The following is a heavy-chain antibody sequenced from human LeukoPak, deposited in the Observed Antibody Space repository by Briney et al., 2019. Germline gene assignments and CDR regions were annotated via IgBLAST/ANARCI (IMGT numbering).Heavy chain of an antibody. CDR1: GFTFSIHD. CDR2: IRDSGHRT. D-gene: IGHD5-12*01. CDR3: AKQDGEVATLDWFDP. J-gene: IGHJ5*02. V-gene: IGHV3-23*01. Sequence: GGSLPLSCSAAGFTFSIHDMSCVSQAPGKGLEWFSSIRDSGHRTYYADSAKGRFTTARENSKNTLYLHVNSLRVEDTAVYYCAKQDGEVATLDWFDPWGQGTLVTVS.